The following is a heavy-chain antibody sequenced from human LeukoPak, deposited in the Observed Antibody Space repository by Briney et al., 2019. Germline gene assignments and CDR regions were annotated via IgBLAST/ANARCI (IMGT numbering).Heavy chain of an antibody. J-gene: IGHJ6*03. CDR1: RFTFNTYW. CDR2: IDSDGYST. V-gene: IGHV3-74*01. Sequence: HPGGSLRLSCAASRFTFNTYWMHWVRHAPGKGLVWVSRIDSDGYSTAYADSVKGRFTISRDNAKNTLYLQMNSLRAEDTAVYYCARDGSTVTRVYYYYYMDVWGKGTTVTVSS. CDR3: ARDGSTVTRVYYYYYMDV. D-gene: IGHD4-17*01.